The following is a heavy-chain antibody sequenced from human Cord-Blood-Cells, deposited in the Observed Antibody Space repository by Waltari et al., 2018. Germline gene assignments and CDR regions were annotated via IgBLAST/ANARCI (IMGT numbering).Heavy chain of an antibody. CDR2: INPNSGGT. CDR3: ARVPSRGLGYDFWSGYYRLFDY. J-gene: IGHJ4*02. V-gene: IGHV1-2*02. CDR1: GYTFTGYY. D-gene: IGHD3-3*01. Sequence: QVQLVQSGAEVKKPGASVKVSCKASGYTFTGYYMHWVRQAPGQGLEWMGWINPNSGGTNYAQKFQGRVTMTRDTSISTAYMELSRLRSDDTAVYYCARVPSRGLGYDFWSGYYRLFDYWGQGTLVTVSS.